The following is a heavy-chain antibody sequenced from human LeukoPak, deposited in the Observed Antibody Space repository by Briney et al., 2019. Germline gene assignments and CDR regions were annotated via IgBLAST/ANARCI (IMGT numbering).Heavy chain of an antibody. D-gene: IGHD3-10*01. Sequence: SETLSLTCTVSGGSISSSGYYWGWIRQPPGKGLEWIGSIYYSGATYYSPSLKSRVTISLDTSENQFSLKLNSVTAADTAVYYCARQGDGGYAYGNFDSWGQGALVTVSS. V-gene: IGHV4-39*01. CDR3: ARQGDGGYAYGNFDS. CDR2: IYYSGAT. CDR1: GGSISSSGYY. J-gene: IGHJ4*02.